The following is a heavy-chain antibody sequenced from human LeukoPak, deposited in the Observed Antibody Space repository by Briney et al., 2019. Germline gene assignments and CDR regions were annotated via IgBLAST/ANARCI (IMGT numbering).Heavy chain of an antibody. J-gene: IGHJ4*02. CDR3: ARVHCTNGVCYPYFDY. CDR1: GYTFTGYY. D-gene: IGHD2-8*01. CDR2: INPNSGGT. Sequence: GASVKVSCKASGYTFTGYYMHWVRQAPGQGREWMGWINPNSGGTNYAQKFQGRVTMTRDTSISTAYMELSRLRSDDTAVYYCARVHCTNGVCYPYFDYWGQGTLVTVSS. V-gene: IGHV1-2*02.